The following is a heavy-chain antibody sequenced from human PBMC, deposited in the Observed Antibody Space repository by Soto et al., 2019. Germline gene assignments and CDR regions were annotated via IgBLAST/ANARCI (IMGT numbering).Heavy chain of an antibody. CDR3: ARDDRRAIITMITDGAFDI. J-gene: IGHJ3*02. CDR2: IYYSGST. Sequence: SETLSLTCTVSGGSISSYYWSWIRQPPGKGLEWIGYIYYSGSTNYNPSLKSRVPISVDTSKNQFSLKLSSVTAADTAVYYCARDDRRAIITMITDGAFDIWGQGTMVTVSS. CDR1: GGSISSYY. V-gene: IGHV4-59*01. D-gene: IGHD3-22*01.